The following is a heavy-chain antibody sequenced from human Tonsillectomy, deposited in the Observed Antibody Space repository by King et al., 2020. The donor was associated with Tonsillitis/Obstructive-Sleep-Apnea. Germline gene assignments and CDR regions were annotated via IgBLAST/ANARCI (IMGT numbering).Heavy chain of an antibody. CDR3: ARDLKRDFWSGAFDY. V-gene: IGHV3-48*02. CDR1: GFTFSSYS. D-gene: IGHD3-3*01. CDR2: ISSSSSTI. J-gene: IGHJ4*02. Sequence: VQLVESGGGLVQPGGSLRLSCAASGFTFSSYSMNWVRQAPGKGLEWVSYISSSSSTIYYADSVKGRFTISRDNAKNSLYLQMNSLGDEDTAVYYCARDLKRDFWSGAFDYWGQGTLVTVSS.